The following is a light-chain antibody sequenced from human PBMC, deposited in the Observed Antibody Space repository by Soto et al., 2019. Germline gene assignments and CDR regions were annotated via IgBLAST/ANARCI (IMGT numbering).Light chain of an antibody. Sequence: EIELTQSPATLSVSPGECATLSCSASQSVISNLACCQQRTGRAPRLLIYDASTRATGIPARFSGSGSVTKFTLTIVSLQAEDFALYYCHLYTFLPRTFGQGTMVDI. CDR1: QSVISN. V-gene: IGKV3-15*01. J-gene: IGKJ1*01. CDR2: DAS. CDR3: HLYTFLPRT.